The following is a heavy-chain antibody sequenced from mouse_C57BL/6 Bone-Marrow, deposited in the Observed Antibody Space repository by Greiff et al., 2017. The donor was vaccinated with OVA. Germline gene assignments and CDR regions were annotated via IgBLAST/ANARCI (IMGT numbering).Heavy chain of an antibody. D-gene: IGHD1-1*01. CDR2: INPNNGGT. J-gene: IGHJ4*01. Sequence: VQLQQSGPELVKPGASVKISCKASGYTFTDYYMNWVKQSHGKSLEWIGDINPNNGGTSYNQKFKGKATLTVDKSSSTAYMELRSLTSEDSAVYYCARGEYYYGSRYYAMDYWGQGTSVTVSS. CDR1: GYTFTDYY. V-gene: IGHV1-26*01. CDR3: ARGEYYYGSRYYAMDY.